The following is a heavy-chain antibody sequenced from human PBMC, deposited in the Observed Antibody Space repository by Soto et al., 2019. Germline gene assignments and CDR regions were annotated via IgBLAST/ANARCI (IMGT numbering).Heavy chain of an antibody. D-gene: IGHD5-12*01. Sequence: EVQLLESGGGLVQPGGSLRLSCAASGFTFSSYAMSWVRQAPGKGLEWVSAISGSGGSTYYADSVKGRFTISRDNSKNTLYLQMNSLRAEDTAVYYSAKPPGYSGYENNWFDPWGQGTLVTVSS. J-gene: IGHJ5*02. V-gene: IGHV3-23*01. CDR3: AKPPGYSGYENNWFDP. CDR1: GFTFSSYA. CDR2: ISGSGGST.